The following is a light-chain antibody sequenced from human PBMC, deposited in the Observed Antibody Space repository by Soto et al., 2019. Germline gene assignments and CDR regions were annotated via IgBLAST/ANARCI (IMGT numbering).Light chain of an antibody. CDR3: CSYAGSKTYV. V-gene: IGLV2-23*01. CDR1: SSDVGSYNL. J-gene: IGLJ1*01. Sequence: QSALTQPASVSGSPGQSITISCTGTSSDVGSYNLVSWYQQHPDKAPKLMIYDGGKRPSGVSNRFSGSKSGNTASLTISGLQAEDEADYYCCSYAGSKTYVFGSGTKVTVL. CDR2: DGG.